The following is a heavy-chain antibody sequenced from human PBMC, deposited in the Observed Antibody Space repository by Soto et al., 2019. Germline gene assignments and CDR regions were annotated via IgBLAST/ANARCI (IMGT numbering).Heavy chain of an antibody. Sequence: QITLKESGPTLVKPTQTLTLTCTFSGFSLSNPGVGVGWVRQPPGKALEWLALIFWDDDKRYSPSLKSRLTITKDTSKSQVVLTMTNMDPVDTATYYCASYIGYRIFDCWSQGTLVAVSS. CDR3: ASYIGYRIFDC. V-gene: IGHV2-5*02. D-gene: IGHD3-16*02. CDR1: GFSLSNPGVG. CDR2: IFWDDDK. J-gene: IGHJ4*02.